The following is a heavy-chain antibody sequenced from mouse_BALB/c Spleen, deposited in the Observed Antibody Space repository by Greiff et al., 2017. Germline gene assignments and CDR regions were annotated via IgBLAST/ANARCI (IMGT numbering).Heavy chain of an antibody. V-gene: IGHV1S81*02. J-gene: IGHJ3*01. Sequence: QVQLQQSGAELVKPGASVKLSCKASGYTFTSYWMHWVKQRPGQGLEWIGEINPSNGRTNYNEKFKSKATLTVDKSSSTAYMQLSSLTSEDSAVYYCARVLSFAYWGQGTLVTVSA. D-gene: IGHD2-14*01. CDR1: GYTFTSYW. CDR2: INPSNGRT. CDR3: ARVLSFAY.